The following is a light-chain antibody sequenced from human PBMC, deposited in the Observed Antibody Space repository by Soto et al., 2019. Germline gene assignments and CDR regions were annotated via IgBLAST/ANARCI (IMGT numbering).Light chain of an antibody. CDR3: MQHTHGPWT. V-gene: IGKV2-30*01. CDR1: PNLPYSDGNTY. J-gene: IGKJ1*01. CDR2: KVS. Sequence: DVVMTQSPLALPFTLGQPSAISYRSKPNLPYSDGNTYLHWFQQRPGQSPRRRIHKVSIRDSGVPDRFSGSGSGTDFTLKISRVEPEDVGVYYCMQHTHGPWTFGQGTKVDIQ.